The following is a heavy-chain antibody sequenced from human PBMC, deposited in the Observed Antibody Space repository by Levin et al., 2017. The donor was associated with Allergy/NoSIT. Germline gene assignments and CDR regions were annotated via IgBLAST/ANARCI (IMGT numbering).Heavy chain of an antibody. D-gene: IGHD3-3*01. CDR2: ISYDGSNK. V-gene: IGHV3-30*18. J-gene: IGHJ6*03. Sequence: SCAASGFTFSSYGMHWVRQAPGKGLEWVAVISYDGSNKYYADSVKGRFTISRDNSKNTLYLQMNSLRAEDTAVYYCPKDRGYDFWSGYFSRPYYYYYMDVWGKGTTVTVSS. CDR3: PKDRGYDFWSGYFSRPYYYYYMDV. CDR1: GFTFSSYG.